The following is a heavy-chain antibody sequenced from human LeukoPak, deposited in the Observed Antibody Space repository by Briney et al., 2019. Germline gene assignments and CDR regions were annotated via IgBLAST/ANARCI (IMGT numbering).Heavy chain of an antibody. J-gene: IGHJ6*02. V-gene: IGHV1-8*01. Sequence: ASVKVSCKASGYTFTSYDINWVRQATGQGLEWMGWMNPNSGNTGYAQKFQGRVTMTRNTSISTAYMELSSLRSEDTAVYYCARGPAQQPEDRYGMDVWGQGTTVTVSS. CDR1: GYTFTSYD. CDR3: ARGPAQQPEDRYGMDV. D-gene: IGHD6-13*01. CDR2: MNPNSGNT.